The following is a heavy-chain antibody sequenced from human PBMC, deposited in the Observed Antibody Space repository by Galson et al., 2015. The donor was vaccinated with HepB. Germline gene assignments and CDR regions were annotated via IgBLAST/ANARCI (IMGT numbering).Heavy chain of an antibody. Sequence: LRLSCAASGFTFSSYGMHWVRQAPGKGLEWVAVISYDGSNKYYADSVKGRFTISRDNSKNTLYLQMNSLRPEDTAVYYCAKDALVVPTTRGYYYYYGLDVWGQGTTVTVSS. CDR1: GFTFSSYG. CDR3: AKDALVVPTTRGYYYYYGLDV. J-gene: IGHJ6*02. D-gene: IGHD2-2*01. CDR2: ISYDGSNK. V-gene: IGHV3-30*18.